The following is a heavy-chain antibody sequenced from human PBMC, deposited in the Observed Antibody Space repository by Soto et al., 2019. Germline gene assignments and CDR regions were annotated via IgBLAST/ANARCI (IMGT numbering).Heavy chain of an antibody. CDR1: GFTFSSYG. J-gene: IGHJ4*02. V-gene: IGHV3-33*01. Sequence: QVQLVESGGGVVQPGRSLRLSCAASGFTFSSYGMHWVRQVPGKGLEWVAVIWYDGSNKYYADSVKGRFTISRDNSKNTLYLQMNSLRAEDTAVYYCARDRYSSGWYDLDYWGQGTLVTVSS. CDR2: IWYDGSNK. D-gene: IGHD6-19*01. CDR3: ARDRYSSGWYDLDY.